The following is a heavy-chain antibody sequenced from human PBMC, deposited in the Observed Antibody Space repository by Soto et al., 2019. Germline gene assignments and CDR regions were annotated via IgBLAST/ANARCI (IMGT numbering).Heavy chain of an antibody. CDR2: LSYDGNNK. CDR1: GFTFSDYA. J-gene: IGHJ6*02. CDR3: AKVAINYYYCYYAMDV. Sequence: QVQLVESGGGVVQPGGSLTLSCAASGFTFSDYAVHWVRQAPGKGLEWVALLSYDGNNKFYADSVKGRFTISRDNSKNTLYLQMNSLRPEDTAVYYCAKVAINYYYCYYAMDVWGQGTTVTVSS. V-gene: IGHV3-30*14. D-gene: IGHD1-7*01.